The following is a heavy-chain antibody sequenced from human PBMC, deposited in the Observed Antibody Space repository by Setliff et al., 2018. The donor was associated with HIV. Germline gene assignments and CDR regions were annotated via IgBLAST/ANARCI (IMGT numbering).Heavy chain of an antibody. CDR2: IYHSGST. J-gene: IGHJ4*02. Sequence: SETLSLTCAVSGGSISSGGYSWSWIRQPPGKGLEWIGYIYHSGSTYYNPSLKSRVTISVDTSKNQFSLKLRSVTAADTAVYYCEVAGQWGQGTLVTVSS. CDR3: EVAGQ. CDR1: GGSISSGGYS. D-gene: IGHD6-19*01. V-gene: IGHV4-30-2*01.